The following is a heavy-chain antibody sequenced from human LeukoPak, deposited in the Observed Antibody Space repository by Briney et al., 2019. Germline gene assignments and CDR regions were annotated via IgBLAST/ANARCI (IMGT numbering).Heavy chain of an antibody. J-gene: IGHJ5*02. V-gene: IGHV5-51*01. D-gene: IGHD3-9*01. CDR2: IYAGDSQT. CDR3: AXXXXFSDISSWFDP. Sequence: GESLKISCKGSGYRFTDYWIAWVRQMPGKGLEWVGIIYAGDSQTRYSPSFQGQVTISADKSINTAYLQWSSLKASDTAMYYCAXXXXFSDISSWFDPWGQGTLVTVSS. CDR1: GYRFTDYW.